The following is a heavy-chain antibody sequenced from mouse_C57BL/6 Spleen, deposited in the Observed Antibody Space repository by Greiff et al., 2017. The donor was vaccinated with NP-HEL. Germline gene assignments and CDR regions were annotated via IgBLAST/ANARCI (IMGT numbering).Heavy chain of an antibody. CDR1: GYTFTSYG. CDR2: IYPRSGNT. J-gene: IGHJ2*01. V-gene: IGHV1-81*01. CDR3: ARGGYYYGSSYGYFDY. D-gene: IGHD1-1*01. Sequence: QVQLQQSGAELARPGASVKLSCKASGYTFTSYGISWVKQRTGQGLEWIGEIYPRSGNTYYNEKFKGKATRTADKSSSTAYMELRSLTSEDSAVYFCARGGYYYGSSYGYFDYWAQGTTLTVSS.